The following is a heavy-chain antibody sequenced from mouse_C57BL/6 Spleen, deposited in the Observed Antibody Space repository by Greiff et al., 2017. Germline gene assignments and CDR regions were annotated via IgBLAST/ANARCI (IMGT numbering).Heavy chain of an antibody. V-gene: IGHV5-17*01. CDR3: ARRTTVVSFDY. J-gene: IGHJ2*01. CDR2: ISSGSSTI. D-gene: IGHD1-1*01. Sequence: EVQLVESGGGLVKPGGSLKISCAASGFTFSDYGMHWVRQAPEKGLEWVAYISSGSSTIYYADTVKGRFTSSRDNAKHNLFLQMPRLVSEDTAMDYCARRTTVVSFDYWGQGTTLTVSS. CDR1: GFTFSDYG.